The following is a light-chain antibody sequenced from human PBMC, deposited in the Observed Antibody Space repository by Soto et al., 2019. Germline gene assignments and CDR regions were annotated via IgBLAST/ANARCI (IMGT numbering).Light chain of an antibody. CDR1: SSDLGSYNL. V-gene: IGLV2-23*01. CDR3: CSYAGDSSDNNYVV. J-gene: IGLJ2*01. CDR2: EGS. Sequence: QSVLTQPASVSGSPGQSITISCTGTSSDLGSYNLVSWYQQHPGKAPKFMIYEGSKRPSGVSNRFSGSKSGNTASLTISGLQAEDEADYYCCSYAGDSSDNNYVVFGGGTKLTVL.